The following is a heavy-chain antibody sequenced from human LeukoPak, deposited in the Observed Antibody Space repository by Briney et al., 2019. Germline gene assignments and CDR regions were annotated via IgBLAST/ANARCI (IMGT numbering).Heavy chain of an antibody. D-gene: IGHD3-10*01. Sequence: AGGSLRLSCAASGFTFSSYEMNWVRQARGKGLEWVSYISSSGSTIYYADSVKGRFTISRGNAKNSLYLQMYSLRAEDTAVYYCARSSHYFGEYYFDYWGQGTLVTVSS. CDR3: ARSSHYFGEYYFDY. CDR1: GFTFSSYE. V-gene: IGHV3-48*03. CDR2: ISSSGSTI. J-gene: IGHJ4*02.